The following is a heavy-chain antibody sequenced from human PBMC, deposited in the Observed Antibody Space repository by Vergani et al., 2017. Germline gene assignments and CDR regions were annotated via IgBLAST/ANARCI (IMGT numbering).Heavy chain of an antibody. J-gene: IGHJ3*02. CDR3: ARDLPHIVVFGAFDI. CDR1: GFAFNSYV. V-gene: IGHV3-30*04. CDR2: ILYDGSNK. D-gene: IGHD2-21*01. Sequence: QVQLVESGGGVVQPGRPLRLPCTASGFAFNSYVMHWVPQAPGKGLEWVALILYDGSNKYYADAVKGRFNISRDSSKNTLFLQMNSLRTEDTAVYYCARDLPHIVVFGAFDIWGQGTMVTVSS.